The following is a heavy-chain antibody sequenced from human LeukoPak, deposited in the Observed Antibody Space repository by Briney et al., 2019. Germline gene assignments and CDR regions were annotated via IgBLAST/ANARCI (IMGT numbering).Heavy chain of an antibody. J-gene: IGHJ2*01. CDR1: GGSFSGYY. CDR3: ARVTTVVTPSWYFDL. V-gene: IGHV4-34*01. Sequence: PSETLSLTCAVYGGSFSGYYWSWIRQPPGKGLEWIGEINHSGSTNYNPSLKSRVTISVDTSKNQFSLKLSSVTAADTAVYYCARVTTVVTPSWYFDLWGRGTLVTVSS. CDR2: INHSGST. D-gene: IGHD4-23*01.